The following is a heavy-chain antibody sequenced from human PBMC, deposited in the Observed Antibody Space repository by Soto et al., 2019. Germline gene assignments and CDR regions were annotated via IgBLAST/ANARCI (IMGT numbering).Heavy chain of an antibody. J-gene: IGHJ4*02. V-gene: IGHV1-24*01. CDR3: ATANLYYSSGWTLFDY. CDR1: GYTLTELS. D-gene: IGHD6-19*01. CDR2: FDPEDGET. Sequence: ASVKVSCKVSGYTLTELSMHWVRQAPGKGLEWMGGFDPEDGETIYAQKFQGRVTMTEDTSTDTAYMELSSLRSEDTAVYYCATANLYYSSGWTLFDYWGQGTLVTVSS.